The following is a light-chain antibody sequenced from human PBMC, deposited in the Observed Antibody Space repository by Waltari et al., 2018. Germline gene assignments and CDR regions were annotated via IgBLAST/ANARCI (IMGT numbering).Light chain of an antibody. Sequence: QPVLTQPPSVSAAPGPRVTISCSGRNSNIGNGSVSLSQHLPGTAPKPLIYDNDNRPSGIPDRFSGSKSGTSATLGITGLQTGDEADYYCGAWDSSLGGWVFGGGTKLAVL. CDR1: NSNIGNGS. CDR3: GAWDSSLGGWV. V-gene: IGLV1-51*01. CDR2: DND. J-gene: IGLJ3*02.